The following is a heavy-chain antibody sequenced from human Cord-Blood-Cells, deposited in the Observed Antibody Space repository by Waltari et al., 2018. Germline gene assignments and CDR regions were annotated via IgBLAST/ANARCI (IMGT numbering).Heavy chain of an antibody. CDR2: IYSGGST. V-gene: IGHV3-53*01. J-gene: IGHJ4*02. CDR1: GFTVSSNY. D-gene: IGHD6-6*01. Sequence: EVPLVESGGGLLQPGGSLRLSCAASGFTVSSNYMSWVRRAPGKGLELVSVIYSGGSTYYADYVKGRFTISRDNSKNTLYLQMNSLRAEDTAVYYCARFRSSSFDYWGQGTLVTVSS. CDR3: ARFRSSSFDY.